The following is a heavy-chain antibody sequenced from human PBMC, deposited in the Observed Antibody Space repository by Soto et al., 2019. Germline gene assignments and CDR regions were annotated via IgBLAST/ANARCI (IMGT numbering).Heavy chain of an antibody. CDR1: GYTFTTFW. Sequence: PGESLKSSCTGFGYTFTTFWISWVRQMPGRGLEWMGRIDPRDSYTNYSPCFQAHVTISVDKSISTAYLQWGSLKASDTAMYYCARLYCSSSTCDSWFDPWGQGTLVTVSS. V-gene: IGHV5-10-1*01. D-gene: IGHD2-2*01. CDR3: ARLYCSSSTCDSWFDP. CDR2: IDPRDSYT. J-gene: IGHJ5*02.